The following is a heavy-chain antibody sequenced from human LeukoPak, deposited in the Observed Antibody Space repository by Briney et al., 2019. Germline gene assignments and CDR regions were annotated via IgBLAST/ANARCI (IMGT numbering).Heavy chain of an antibody. CDR1: GFTFSSYA. CDR2: ISYDGSKK. V-gene: IGHV3-30-3*01. J-gene: IGHJ6*02. D-gene: IGHD3-9*01. Sequence: GGSLRLSCAASGFTFSSYAMHWVRQAPGKGLEWVAVISYDGSKKYYADSVKGRFTISRDKSKNTLYLQMNSLRAEDTAVYYCARDLLHDTLTGYSLGGMGVWGQGTTVTVSS. CDR3: ARDLLHDTLTGYSLGGMGV.